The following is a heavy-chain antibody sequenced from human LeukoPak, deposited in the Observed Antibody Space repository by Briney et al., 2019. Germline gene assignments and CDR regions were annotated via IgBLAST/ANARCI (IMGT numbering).Heavy chain of an antibody. Sequence: PGGSLRLSCAASGFTFSSYSLSWVRQAPGKGLEWVSYISSSSGTIYYADSVKGRFTISRDNAKNSLYLQMNSLRAEDTAVYYCARDRSGADSSGWYYYYDYWGQGTLVTVSS. J-gene: IGHJ4*02. CDR2: ISSSSGTI. V-gene: IGHV3-48*04. D-gene: IGHD6-19*01. CDR1: GFTFSSYS. CDR3: ARDRSGADSSGWYYYYDY.